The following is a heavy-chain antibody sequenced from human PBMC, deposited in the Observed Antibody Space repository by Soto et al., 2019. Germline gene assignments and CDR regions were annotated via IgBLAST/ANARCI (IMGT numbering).Heavy chain of an antibody. J-gene: IGHJ4*02. V-gene: IGHV4-34*01. CDR1: GGSFSGYY. CDR3: ARGGRGGSRPTNS. D-gene: IGHD3-10*01. Sequence: QVQLQQWGAQLLKPSETLSLTCAVYGGSFSGYYWRWIRQPPGKGLEWIGEINQSGITNYNPALKSRVTILEDTSKNQFSLKLTSVTAADTAIYYCARGGRGGSRPTNSWGQGTLVTVSS. CDR2: INQSGIT.